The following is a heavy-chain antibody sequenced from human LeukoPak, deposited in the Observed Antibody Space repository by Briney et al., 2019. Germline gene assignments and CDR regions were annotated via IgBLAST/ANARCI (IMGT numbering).Heavy chain of an antibody. CDR3: ARCLWSGYSALNYYYYGMDV. J-gene: IGHJ6*02. D-gene: IGHD3-3*01. V-gene: IGHV1-69*13. CDR2: IIPIFGTA. CDR1: GYTFSSYA. Sequence: ASVKVSCKASGYTFSSYAISWVRQAPGQGLEWMGGIIPIFGTANYAQKFQGRVTITADESTSTAYMELSSLRSEDTAVYYCARCLWSGYSALNYYYYGMDVWGQGTTVTVSS.